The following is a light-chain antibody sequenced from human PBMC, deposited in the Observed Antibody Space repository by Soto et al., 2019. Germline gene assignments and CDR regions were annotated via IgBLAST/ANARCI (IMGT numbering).Light chain of an antibody. V-gene: IGKV1D-16*01. J-gene: IGKJ5*01. CDR1: QGISTF. Sequence: DIPLTPSPSSLSASVGDRVTISCRASQGISTFLAWYQQKPGKAPKSLIKTASTLQSGVPSRFSGSGSDTDFILTISSLQPEDFATYYCQQYSSYPRTFGQGTRLHLK. CDR3: QQYSSYPRT. CDR2: TAS.